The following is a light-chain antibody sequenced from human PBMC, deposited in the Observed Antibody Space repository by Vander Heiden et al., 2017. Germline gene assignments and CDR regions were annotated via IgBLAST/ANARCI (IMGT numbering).Light chain of an antibody. CDR2: DNN. CDR3: QAYDSRVSGWV. Sequence: QSVLTQPPSVSGAPGQGVTISCTGRRSNIGTGYAVPWYQQRPGTAPKLLIYDNNNRPSGFPARFSGAKSGTSVSLAITGLQAEDEADYYCQAYDSRVSGWVFGGGTRLTVL. CDR1: RSNIGTGYA. V-gene: IGLV1-40*01. J-gene: IGLJ3*02.